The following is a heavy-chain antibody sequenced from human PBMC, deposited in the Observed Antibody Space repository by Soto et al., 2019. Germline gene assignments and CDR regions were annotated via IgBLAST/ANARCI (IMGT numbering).Heavy chain of an antibody. Sequence: GGSLRLSCAAPGLTFSRFAMSWVRQAPGKGLEWVSGISGGGGNTFYADSVKGRFTISRDNSKNTLYLQMNSLRVEDTAVYYCAKEFYYDSIGFAPFDYWGQGTLVTVSS. CDR3: AKEFYYDSIGFAPFDY. J-gene: IGHJ4*02. D-gene: IGHD3-22*01. V-gene: IGHV3-23*01. CDR1: GLTFSRFA. CDR2: ISGGGGNT.